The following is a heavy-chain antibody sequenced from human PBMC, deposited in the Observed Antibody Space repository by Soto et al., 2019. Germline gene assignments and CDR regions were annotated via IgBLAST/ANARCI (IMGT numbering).Heavy chain of an antibody. J-gene: IGHJ4*02. CDR2: IIPIFGTA. CDR1: GYTFTSYA. V-gene: IGHV1-69*13. D-gene: IGHD5-12*01. CDR3: ARVKRWLQSPFDY. Sequence: SVKVSCKASGYTFTSYAMHWVRQAPGQGLEWMGGIIPIFGTANYAQKFQGRVTITADESTSTAYMELSSLRSEDTAVYYCARVKRWLQSPFDYWGQGTLVTVSS.